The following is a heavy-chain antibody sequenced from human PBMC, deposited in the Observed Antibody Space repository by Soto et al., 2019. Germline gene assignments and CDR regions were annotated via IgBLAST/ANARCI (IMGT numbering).Heavy chain of an antibody. D-gene: IGHD3-3*01. CDR2: IYYSGST. J-gene: IGHJ4*02. CDR1: GGSISSYY. CDR3: ARDGDYDFWSGYFAY. V-gene: IGHV4-59*01. Sequence: SETLCLTCTVSGGSISSYYWSWIRQPPGKGLEWIGYIYYSGSTNYNPSLKSRVTISVDTSKNQFSLKLSSVTAADTAVYYCARDGDYDFWSGYFAYWGQGTLVTVSS.